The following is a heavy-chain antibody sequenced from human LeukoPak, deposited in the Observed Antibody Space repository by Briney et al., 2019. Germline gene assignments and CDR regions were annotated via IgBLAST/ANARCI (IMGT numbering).Heavy chain of an antibody. CDR2: ISSNGGST. CDR1: GFTFNSYV. CDR3: AKDSTRRGKFDY. V-gene: IGHV3-64*04. J-gene: IGHJ4*02. Sequence: TGGSLRLSCSASGFTFNSYVMHWVRQAPGKGLEYVSAISSNGGSTYYADSVKGRFTISRDNSKNTLYLQMNSLRAEDTAVYYCAKDSTRRGKFDYWGQGTLVTVSS. D-gene: IGHD3-10*01.